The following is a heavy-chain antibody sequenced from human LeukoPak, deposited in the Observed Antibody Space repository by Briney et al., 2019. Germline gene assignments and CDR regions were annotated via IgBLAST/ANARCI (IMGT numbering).Heavy chain of an antibody. CDR2: INASGSRI. CDR1: GFTFSTYT. D-gene: IGHD3-10*01. Sequence: GGSLRLSCAASGFTFSTYTMAWVRQAPGKGLEWVSDINASGSRIYYADLVRGRFPVSRDNSKNTLYLQMSSLRAEDTAIYYCARAGSVSYYDQWGQGTLVIVSS. V-gene: IGHV3-23*01. J-gene: IGHJ4*02. CDR3: ARAGSVSYYDQ.